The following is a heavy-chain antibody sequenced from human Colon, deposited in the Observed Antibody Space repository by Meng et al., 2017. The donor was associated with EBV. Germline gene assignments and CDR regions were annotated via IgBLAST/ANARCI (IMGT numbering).Heavy chain of an antibody. V-gene: IGHV4-31*03. CDR3: ARVSSGGDYFDY. CDR1: GGSVSSGGYY. J-gene: IGHJ4*02. Sequence: QVPLQGLGPGLGTPSQTLPLTCTVSGGSVSSGGYYWTWIRQHPGKGLEWFGHIYYSGSTFSNPSLKRRVIISIDTAKNQFSLNLRSVTAADTAVYYCARVSSGGDYFDYWGQGTLVTVSS. CDR2: IYYSGST. D-gene: IGHD3-22*01.